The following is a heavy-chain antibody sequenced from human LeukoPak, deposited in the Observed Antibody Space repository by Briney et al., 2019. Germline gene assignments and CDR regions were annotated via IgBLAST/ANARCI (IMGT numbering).Heavy chain of an antibody. Sequence: PGGSLRLSCAASGFSLSNYVMTWVRQAPGKGLEWVSATSRSGGNTYYADSVRGQFIVSRDNSQNTLYLQLNSLRAEDTAIYYCARDADPRKDSHNDNYFDFWGEGTLVTVSS. D-gene: IGHD1-1*01. J-gene: IGHJ4*02. CDR3: ARDADPRKDSHNDNYFDF. CDR1: GFSLSNYV. V-gene: IGHV3-23*01. CDR2: TSRSGGNT.